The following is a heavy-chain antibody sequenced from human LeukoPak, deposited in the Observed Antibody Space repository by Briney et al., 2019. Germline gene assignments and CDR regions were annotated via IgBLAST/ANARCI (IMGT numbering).Heavy chain of an antibody. V-gene: IGHV4-59*01. CDR3: ARGLIYCNSVRCDPAYYPYYYMDV. Sequence: PSETLSLTCTVSGGSISSYSWSWIRQPPGKGLEWIGYISNSGSVKCNPSLKSRVTISVDTSKSQFSLKLTSVTAADTAVFYCARGLIYCNSVRCDPAYYPYYYMDVWGKGTTVTVSS. CDR2: ISNSGSV. D-gene: IGHD2/OR15-2a*01. J-gene: IGHJ6*03. CDR1: GGSISSYS.